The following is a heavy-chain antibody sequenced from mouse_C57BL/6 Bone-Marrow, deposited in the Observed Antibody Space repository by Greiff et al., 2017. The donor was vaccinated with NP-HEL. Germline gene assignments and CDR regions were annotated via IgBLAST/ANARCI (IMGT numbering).Heavy chain of an antibody. Sequence: QVQLQQSGAELVKPGASVKLSCKASGYTFTSSWMHWVKQRPGQGLEWIGEIDPADGDTNYNQKFKGKATLTVDTSSSTAYMQRSSLTSEESAVYYCARRRAGAWYFEVGGRGTTITVTS. V-gene: IGHV1-69*02. CDR3: ARRRAGAWYFEV. CDR2: IDPADGDT. CDR1: GYTFTSSW. J-gene: IGHJ1*03.